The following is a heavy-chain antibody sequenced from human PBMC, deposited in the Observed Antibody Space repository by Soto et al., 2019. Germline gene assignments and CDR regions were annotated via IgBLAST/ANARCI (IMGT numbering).Heavy chain of an antibody. J-gene: IGHJ4*02. CDR1: GGSFSGYY. CDR2: INHSAST. V-gene: IGHV4-34*01. CDR3: ARGWGRIFDY. Sequence: QVQLQQWGAGLLKPSETLSLTCAVYGGSFSGYYWGWIRQPPGKGLEWIGEINHSASTNYNPSLKRRVTISVDTSKNQFSLKLSSVTAADTAVYYCARGWGRIFDYWGQGTLVTVSS. D-gene: IGHD7-27*01.